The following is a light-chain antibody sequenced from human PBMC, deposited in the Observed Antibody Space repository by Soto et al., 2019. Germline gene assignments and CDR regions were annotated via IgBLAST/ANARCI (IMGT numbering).Light chain of an antibody. J-gene: IGKJ2*01. Sequence: EILMTQSPATLSLSPGERVTLSCRASESLSTYLSWYQQKPGRAPRLLIYGASTKATGIPARFSGSGSATDFTLTISSLQSEDFAVYYCQSYNDWPFTFGQGTKLEI. CDR2: GAS. V-gene: IGKV3-15*01. CDR1: ESLSTY. CDR3: QSYNDWPFT.